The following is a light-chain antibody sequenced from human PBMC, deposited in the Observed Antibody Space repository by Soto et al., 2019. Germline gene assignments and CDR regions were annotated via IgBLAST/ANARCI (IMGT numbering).Light chain of an antibody. CDR1: QNIGRL. CDR2: GAS. Sequence: IVLTQSPATLSLSPGDRATLSCRASQNIGRLLAWYQQKPGQAPRLLIHGASNRATGIPARFSGSGYGTDFSLIITSLEPEDFAFYSCHQRYDWPITFGQGTRLDI. J-gene: IGKJ5*01. V-gene: IGKV3-11*01. CDR3: HQRYDWPIT.